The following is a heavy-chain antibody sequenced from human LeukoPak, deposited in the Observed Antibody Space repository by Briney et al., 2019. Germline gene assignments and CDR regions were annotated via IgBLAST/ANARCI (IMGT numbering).Heavy chain of an antibody. CDR1: GGSISSYY. V-gene: IGHV4-59*01. CDR2: IYYSGST. D-gene: IGHD6-13*01. CDR3: AREVGSSSWYGYYFDY. Sequence: IPSETLSLTCTVSGGSISSYYWSWIRQPPGKGLEWIGYIYYSGSTNYNPSLKSRVTISVDTSKNQFSLKLSSVTAADTAVYYCAREVGSSSWYGYYFDYWGQGTLVTVSS. J-gene: IGHJ4*02.